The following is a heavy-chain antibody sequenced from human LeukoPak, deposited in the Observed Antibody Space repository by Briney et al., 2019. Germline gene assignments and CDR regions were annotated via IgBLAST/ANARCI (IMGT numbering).Heavy chain of an antibody. J-gene: IGHJ4*02. Sequence: ASVKVSCKASGYTFTSYGISWVRHAPGQGLEWMGWISAYNGNTDYSQKLQGRVTMTTDTSTSTAYMELRSLRSDDTAVYYCARGPLGSSWYTKFDYWGQGTLVTVSS. V-gene: IGHV1-18*01. D-gene: IGHD6-13*01. CDR1: GYTFTSYG. CDR2: ISAYNGNT. CDR3: ARGPLGSSWYTKFDY.